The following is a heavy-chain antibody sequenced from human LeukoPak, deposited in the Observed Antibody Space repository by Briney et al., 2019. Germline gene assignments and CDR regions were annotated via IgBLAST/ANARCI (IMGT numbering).Heavy chain of an antibody. CDR3: ARVGIFGVATLFDY. J-gene: IGHJ4*02. CDR2: ISSSSSYI. D-gene: IGHD3-3*01. Sequence: GGSLRLSCAASGFTFSSYSMNWVRQAPGKGLEWVSSISSSSSYIYYADSVKGRFTISRDNAKNSLYLQMNSPRAEDTAVYYCARVGIFGVATLFDYWGQGTLVTVSS. V-gene: IGHV3-21*01. CDR1: GFTFSSYS.